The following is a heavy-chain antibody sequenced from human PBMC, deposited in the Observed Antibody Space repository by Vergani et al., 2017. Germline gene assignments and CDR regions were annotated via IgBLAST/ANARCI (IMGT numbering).Heavy chain of an antibody. CDR1: GYTFTSYA. CDR2: INAGNGNT. J-gene: IGHJ4*02. D-gene: IGHD5-18*01. CDR3: ARDRVDRGGYSYGHHFDY. V-gene: IGHV1-3*01. Sequence: QVQLVQSGAEVKKPGASVKVSCKASGYTFTSYAMHWVRQAPGQRLEWMGWINAGNGNTKYSQKFQGRVTINADESTSTAYMELSSLRSEDTAVYYCARDRVDRGGYSYGHHFDYWGQGTLVTVSS.